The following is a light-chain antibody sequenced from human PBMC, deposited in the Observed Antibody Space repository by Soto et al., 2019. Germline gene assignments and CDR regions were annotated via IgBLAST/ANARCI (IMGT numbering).Light chain of an antibody. CDR3: QQYNNWPRT. CDR1: QSVTSN. CDR2: SSS. V-gene: IGKV3-15*01. J-gene: IGKJ1*01. Sequence: EIVMTQSPATLSVSPGDSATLSCRASQSVTSNLAWYQHKPGQAPRLLIYSSSTRAAGIPPRFGGSGSGTEFTFSISSLQSEDFAVYYCQQYNNWPRTFGQGTKVEIK.